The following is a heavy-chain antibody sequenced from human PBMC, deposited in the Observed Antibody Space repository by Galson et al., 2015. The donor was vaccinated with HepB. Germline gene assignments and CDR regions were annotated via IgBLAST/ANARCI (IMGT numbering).Heavy chain of an antibody. Sequence: SLRLSCAASGFTFSSYSMNWVRQAPGKGLEWVSSISSSSYIYYADSVKGRFTISRDNAKNSLYLQMNSLRAENTAVYYCARDREGTVVDYWGQGTLVTVSS. CDR2: ISSSSYI. CDR1: GFTFSSYS. CDR3: ARDREGTVVDY. D-gene: IGHD4-23*01. V-gene: IGHV3-21*01. J-gene: IGHJ4*02.